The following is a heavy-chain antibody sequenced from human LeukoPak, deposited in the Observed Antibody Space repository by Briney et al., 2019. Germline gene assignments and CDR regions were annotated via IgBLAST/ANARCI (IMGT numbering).Heavy chain of an antibody. J-gene: IGHJ6*03. V-gene: IGHV4-61*02. CDR1: GGSISSGSYY. Sequence: PSETLSLTCTVSGGSISSGSYYWSWIRQPAGKGLEWIGRIYTSGSTNYNPSLKSRVTISVDTSKNQFSLKLSSVTAADTAVYYRARDTLRRHYYYYMDVWGKGTTVTISS. CDR3: ARDTLRRHYYYYMDV. D-gene: IGHD5-12*01. CDR2: IYTSGST.